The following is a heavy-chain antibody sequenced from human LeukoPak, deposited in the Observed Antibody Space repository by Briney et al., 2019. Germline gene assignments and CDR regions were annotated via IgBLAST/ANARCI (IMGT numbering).Heavy chain of an antibody. D-gene: IGHD6-6*01. Sequence: GGSLRLSCAASGFTLSSYAMHWVRQAPGKGLEYVSAISSNGGSTYYANSVKVRFTISRDNSKNTLYLQMGSLRGEDMAVYYCAREGSSAHYGMDVWGQGTTVTVSS. CDR1: GFTLSSYA. J-gene: IGHJ6*02. V-gene: IGHV3-64*01. CDR3: AREGSSAHYGMDV. CDR2: ISSNGGST.